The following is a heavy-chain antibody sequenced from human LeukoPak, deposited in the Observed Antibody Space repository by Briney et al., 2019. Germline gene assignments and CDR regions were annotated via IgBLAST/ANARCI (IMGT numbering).Heavy chain of an antibody. CDR3: ARDLDHYDYVWGSYRSPHWFDP. CDR2: IYYSGST. J-gene: IGHJ5*02. V-gene: IGHV4-39*07. Sequence: SETLSLTCTVSGGSISSSSYYWGWIRQPPGKGLDWIGSIYYSGSTYYNPSLKSRVTISVDTSKNQFSLKLSSVTAADTAVYYCARDLDHYDYVWGSYRSPHWFDPWGQGTRVIVSS. CDR1: GGSISSSSYY. D-gene: IGHD3-16*02.